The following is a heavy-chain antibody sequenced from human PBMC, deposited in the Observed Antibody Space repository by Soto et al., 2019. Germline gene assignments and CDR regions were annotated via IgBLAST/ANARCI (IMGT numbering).Heavy chain of an antibody. CDR1: EFTFTNYA. Sequence: GSLRLSCAASEFTFTNYAMSWVRQAPGKGLEWVSAISTTGGSTYYADSVKGRFTISRDNSKNTLYLQMNSLRAEDTAVYYCAKGAKSWYGEYFAYWGQGALVTVSS. J-gene: IGHJ4*02. V-gene: IGHV3-23*01. CDR3: AKGAKSWYGEYFAY. D-gene: IGHD6-13*01. CDR2: ISTTGGST.